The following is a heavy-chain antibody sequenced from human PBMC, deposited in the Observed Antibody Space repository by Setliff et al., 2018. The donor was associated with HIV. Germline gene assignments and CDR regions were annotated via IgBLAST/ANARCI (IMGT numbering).Heavy chain of an antibody. J-gene: IGHJ3*02. CDR3: ARDRSGTSYTGDDAFDI. Sequence: PSETLSLTCTVSGGPISIYYWSWIRQLPGEGLEWIGRISAGGYTYYNPSLQSRVTMSVDMPKNQFSLKLSSVTAADTAIYYCARDRSGTSYTGDDAFDIWGQGTMVTVSS. CDR2: ISAGGYT. V-gene: IGHV4-4*07. D-gene: IGHD3-3*01. CDR1: GGPISIYY.